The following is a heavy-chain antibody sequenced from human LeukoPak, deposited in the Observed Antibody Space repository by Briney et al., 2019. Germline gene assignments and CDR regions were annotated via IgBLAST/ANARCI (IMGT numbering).Heavy chain of an antibody. D-gene: IGHD5-18*01. CDR3: AKDWIQFNRVFDCFDS. Sequence: GGSLRLSCATSGFPFETNAMSWVRQAPGKGLEWVATIGNTETFYADSVTGRFTTPRDNSKNTVNLQMNRLRVEDTAIYYCAKDWIQFNRVFDCFDSWGQGTLVTVSS. CDR1: GFPFETNA. CDR2: IGNTET. V-gene: IGHV3-23*01. J-gene: IGHJ4*02.